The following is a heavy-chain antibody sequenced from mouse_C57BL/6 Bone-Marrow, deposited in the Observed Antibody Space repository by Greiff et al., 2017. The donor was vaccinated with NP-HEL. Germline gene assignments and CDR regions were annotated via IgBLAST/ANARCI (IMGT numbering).Heavy chain of an antibody. CDR2: ISYSGST. J-gene: IGHJ4*01. CDR1: GYSITSDY. CDR3: ARSPLWLRRKYYAMDY. D-gene: IGHD2-2*01. Sequence: VQLKESGPGLAKPSQTLSLTCSVTGYSITSDYWNWIRKFPGNKLEYMGYISYSGSTYYNPSLKSRISITRDTSKNQYYLRLNSVTTEDTATYYCARSPLWLRRKYYAMDYWGQGTSVTVSS. V-gene: IGHV3-8*01.